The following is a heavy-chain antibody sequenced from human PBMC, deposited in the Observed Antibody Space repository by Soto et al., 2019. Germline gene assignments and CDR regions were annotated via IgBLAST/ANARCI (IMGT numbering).Heavy chain of an antibody. Sequence: PSETLSLTCAVYGGSFSGYYWSWIRQPPGKGLEWIGELNHSGSTNYNPSLKSRVTISVDTSKNQFSLKLSTVTAADTAVYYCAGTDITMVRGVMASRYYYYGMDVWGQGTTVTVSS. J-gene: IGHJ6*02. CDR2: LNHSGST. V-gene: IGHV4-34*01. D-gene: IGHD3-10*01. CDR1: GGSFSGYY. CDR3: AGTDITMVRGVMASRYYYYGMDV.